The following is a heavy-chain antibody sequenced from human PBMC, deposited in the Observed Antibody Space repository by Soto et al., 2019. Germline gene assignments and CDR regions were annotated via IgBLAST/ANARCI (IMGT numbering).Heavy chain of an antibody. CDR3: ARNIVVVVAAAFDP. J-gene: IGHJ5*02. CDR2: ISTYNGNS. Sequence: QVQLVQSGAEVKKPGASVKVSCKASGYTFTNYGISWVRRAPGQGLEWMGWISTYNGNSNSAQKLQCRVTMTTDTSTSTAYMELRSLRSDDTAVYYFARNIVVVVAAAFDPWGQGTLVTVSS. V-gene: IGHV1-18*01. D-gene: IGHD2-15*01. CDR1: GYTFTNYG.